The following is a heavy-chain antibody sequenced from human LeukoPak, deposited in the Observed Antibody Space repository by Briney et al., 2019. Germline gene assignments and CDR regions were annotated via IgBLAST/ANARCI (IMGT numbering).Heavy chain of an antibody. CDR3: ASNTATVFDY. Sequence: SETLSLTCAVYGGSFSAYYWSWIRQPPGKGLEWIGYVYYSGSTEYNPSLRSRVTIPLEMSKHQFSLNLTSVTAADTAVYYCASNTATVFDYWGQGALVTVSS. D-gene: IGHD2-21*02. CDR2: VYYSGST. V-gene: IGHV4-59*01. CDR1: GGSFSAYY. J-gene: IGHJ4*02.